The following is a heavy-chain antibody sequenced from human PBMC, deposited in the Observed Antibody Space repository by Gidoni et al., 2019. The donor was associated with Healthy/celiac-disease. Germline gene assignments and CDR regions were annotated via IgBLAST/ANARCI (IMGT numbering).Heavy chain of an antibody. J-gene: IGHJ6*02. CDR2: IKSKTDGGTT. D-gene: IGHD3-10*01. CDR1: GFTFSNAW. V-gene: IGHV3-15*01. CDR3: TTPNYYGSGPGYYGMDV. Sequence: EVQLVESGGGLVKPGGSLRLSCAASGFTFSNAWMSWVRQAPGKGLEWVGRIKSKTDGGTTDYAAPVKGRFTISRDDSKNTLYLQMNSLKTEDTAVYYCTTPNYYGSGPGYYGMDVWGQGTTVTVSS.